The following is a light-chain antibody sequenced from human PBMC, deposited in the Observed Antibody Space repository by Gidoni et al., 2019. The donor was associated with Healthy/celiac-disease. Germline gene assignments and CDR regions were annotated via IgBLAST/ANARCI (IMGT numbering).Light chain of an antibody. CDR3: QQLNSYPLT. V-gene: IGKV1-9*01. CDR2: AAS. Sequence: TQLTQSPSSLSPSVGDRVTITCRASQVISSYLAWYQQKPGKAPKLLIYAASTLQIGVPSRFSGSGSGTDFTLTISSLQPEDFATYYCQQLNSYPLTFGGGTKVEIK. J-gene: IGKJ4*01. CDR1: QVISSY.